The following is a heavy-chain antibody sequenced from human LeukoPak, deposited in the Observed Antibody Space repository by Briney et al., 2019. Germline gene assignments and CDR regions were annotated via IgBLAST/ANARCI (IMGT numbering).Heavy chain of an antibody. V-gene: IGHV3-21*01. J-gene: IGHJ4*02. D-gene: IGHD6-13*01. CDR1: GFTFSSYS. Sequence: GSLRLSCAASGFTFSSYSMNWVRQAPGKGLEWVSSILSQNYLYYADSVKGRFTISRDNAKNSLYLQMNSLRAEDTAVYYCARDPGSASATAAGASMYFDYWGQGTLVTASA. CDR2: ILSQNYL. CDR3: ARDPGSASATAAGASMYFDY.